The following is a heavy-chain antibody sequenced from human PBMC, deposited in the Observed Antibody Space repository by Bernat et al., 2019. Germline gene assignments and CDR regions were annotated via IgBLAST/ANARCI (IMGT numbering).Heavy chain of an antibody. V-gene: IGHV3-23*01. J-gene: IGHJ4*02. D-gene: IGHD4-17*01. Sequence: EVQLLESGGGLVQPGGSLRLSCAASGFTFSACAMNWVRQAPGKGLEWVSGISGSGSKTYYADSVKGRFTISRDNSKSTLYLQVNSLRAEDTAIYYWAKGGGGDSGDYGYWGQGTLVTVSS. CDR2: ISGSGSKT. CDR3: AKGGGGDSGDYGY. CDR1: GFTFSACA.